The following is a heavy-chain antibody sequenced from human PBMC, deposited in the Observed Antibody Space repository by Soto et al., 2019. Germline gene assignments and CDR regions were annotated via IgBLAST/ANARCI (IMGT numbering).Heavy chain of an antibody. D-gene: IGHD3-22*01. Sequence: PSETLSLTCTVSGASVRSGGYYWSWIRQPPGKGLEWIGYIHDSGSTHYNPSLKSRITISVDTSKNQFSLKLNSVIAADTAVYYCARDRGHHDSSGYYQAPFDYWGLGTLVTVSS. CDR1: GASVRSGGYY. CDR3: ARDRGHHDSSGYYQAPFDY. V-gene: IGHV4-61*08. J-gene: IGHJ4*02. CDR2: IHDSGST.